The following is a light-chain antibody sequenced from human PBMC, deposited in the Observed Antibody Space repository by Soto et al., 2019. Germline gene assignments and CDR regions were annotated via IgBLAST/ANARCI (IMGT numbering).Light chain of an antibody. V-gene: IGKV4-1*01. J-gene: IGKJ4*01. CDR1: QSILKSSIKKNS. Sequence: DIVMTQSPDSLAVSLGERATIKCRSSQSILKSSIKKNSLAWYQQKPGQPPRLLIYWASTRDSGVPDRFSGSGVGTRFTLTLNRLQAEDVAVYYCQEYYSSSLTFGGGTKVEIK. CDR3: QEYYSSSLT. CDR2: WAS.